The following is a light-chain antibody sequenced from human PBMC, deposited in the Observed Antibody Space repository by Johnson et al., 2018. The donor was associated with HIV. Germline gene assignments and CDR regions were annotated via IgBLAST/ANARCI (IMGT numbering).Light chain of an antibody. CDR3: GTWDTSLSAGYV. CDR1: SSNIGNNY. CDR2: ENN. Sequence: QSVLTQPPSVSAAPGQKVTISCSGSSSNIGNNYVSWYQQLPGTAPKLLIYENNKRPSGIPDRFSGSKSGTSATLGITGLKTGDEADYYCGTWDTSLSAGYVFVTGTKVTVL. V-gene: IGLV1-51*01. J-gene: IGLJ1*01.